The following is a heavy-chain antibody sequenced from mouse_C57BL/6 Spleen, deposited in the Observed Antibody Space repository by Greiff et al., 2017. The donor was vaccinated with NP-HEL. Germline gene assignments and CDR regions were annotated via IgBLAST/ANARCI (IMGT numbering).Heavy chain of an antibody. J-gene: IGHJ4*01. CDR1: GYTFTDYN. V-gene: IGHV1-18*01. CDR2: INPNNGGT. CDR3: ARNYGSRGGYAMDY. D-gene: IGHD1-1*01. Sequence: EVQLQQSGPELVKPGASVKIPCKASGYTFTDYNMDWVKQSHGKSLEWIGDINPNNGGTIYNQKFKGKATLTVDKSSSTAYMELRSLTSEDTAVYYWARNYGSRGGYAMDYWGQGTSVTVAS.